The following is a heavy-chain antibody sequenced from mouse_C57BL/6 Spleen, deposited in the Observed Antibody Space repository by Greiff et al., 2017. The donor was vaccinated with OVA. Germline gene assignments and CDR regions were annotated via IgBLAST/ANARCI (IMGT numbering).Heavy chain of an antibody. J-gene: IGHJ4*01. CDR1: GFSLTSYG. CDR2: IWRGGST. Sequence: VKLMESGPGLVQPSQSLSITCTVSGFSLTSYGVHWVRQSPGKGLEWMGVIWRGGSTDYNAAFMSRLSITKDNSKSQVFFKMNSLQADDTAIYYCAKKASLYAMDYWGQGTSVTVSS. V-gene: IGHV2-5*01. CDR3: AKKASLYAMDY.